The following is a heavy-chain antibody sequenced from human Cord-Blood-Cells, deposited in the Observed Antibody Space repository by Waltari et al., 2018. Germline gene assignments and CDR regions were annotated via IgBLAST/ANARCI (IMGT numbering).Heavy chain of an antibody. J-gene: IGHJ3*02. CDR3: ARDRVLAGWELRAFDI. V-gene: IGHV1-69*12. D-gene: IGHD1-26*01. CDR1: GGTFSSYA. CDR2: LIPIFGNA. Sequence: QVQLVQSGAEVKKPGSSVKVSCKASGGTFSSYAISWVRQAPGQGLEWMGGLIPIFGNANYAHEFQGRVTITADESTSTAYMELSSLRSEDTAVYYCARDRVLAGWELRAFDIWGQGTMVTVSS.